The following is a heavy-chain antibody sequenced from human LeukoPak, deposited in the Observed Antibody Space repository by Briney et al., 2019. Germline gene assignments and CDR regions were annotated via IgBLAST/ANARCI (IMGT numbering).Heavy chain of an antibody. CDR3: ARQGGSYYTPFDS. V-gene: IGHV4-39*01. Sequence: TSGTLSLTCTVSGGSISSSSYYWGWIRQPPGKGLEWIGNIYYSGSTYYNPSLRSRVTISVDTSKNQFSLKLNSVTAADTAVYYCARQGGSYYTPFDSWGPGTLVTVSS. D-gene: IGHD1-26*01. J-gene: IGHJ4*02. CDR1: GGSISSSSYY. CDR2: IYYSGST.